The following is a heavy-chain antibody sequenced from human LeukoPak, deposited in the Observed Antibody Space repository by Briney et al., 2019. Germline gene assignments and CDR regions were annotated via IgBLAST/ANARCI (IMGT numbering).Heavy chain of an antibody. J-gene: IGHJ6*02. CDR2: ISGSGGST. CDR1: GFTFSSYA. CDR3: TGGYYCYYYGMDV. Sequence: GGSLRLSCAASGFTFSSYAMSWVRQAPGKGLEWVSAISGSGGSTYYADSVKGRFTISRDNSKNTLYLQMNSLRAEDTAVYYCTGGYYCYYYGMDVWGQGTTVTVSS. V-gene: IGHV3-23*01.